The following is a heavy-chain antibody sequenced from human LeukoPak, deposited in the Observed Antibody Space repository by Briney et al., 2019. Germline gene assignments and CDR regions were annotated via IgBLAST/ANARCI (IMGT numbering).Heavy chain of an antibody. Sequence: YPGGSLRLSCAASGFTFSSYSMNWVRQAPGKRLEWVSSISSSSSYIYYADSVKGRFTISRDNAKNSLYLQMNSLRAEDTAVYYCARDGDYGDYAGMDVWGQGTTVTVSS. V-gene: IGHV3-21*01. CDR1: GFTFSSYS. CDR2: ISSSSSYI. CDR3: ARDGDYGDYAGMDV. D-gene: IGHD4-17*01. J-gene: IGHJ6*02.